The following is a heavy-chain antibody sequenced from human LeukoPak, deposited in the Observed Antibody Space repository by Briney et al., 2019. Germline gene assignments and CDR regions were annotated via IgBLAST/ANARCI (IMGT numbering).Heavy chain of an antibody. CDR3: ARDIGITGSDFDY. V-gene: IGHV3-21*01. CDR2: ISSSSSYI. CDR1: GLTFSSYS. Sequence: GGSLRLSCAASGLTFSSYSMTWVRQAPGKGLEWVSSISSSSSYIYYADSVKGRFTISRDNAKNSLYLQMNSLRAEDTAVYYCARDIGITGSDFDYWGQGTLVTVSS. J-gene: IGHJ4*02. D-gene: IGHD1-20*01.